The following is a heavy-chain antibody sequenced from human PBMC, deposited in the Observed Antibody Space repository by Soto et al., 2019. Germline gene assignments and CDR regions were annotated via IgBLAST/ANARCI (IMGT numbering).Heavy chain of an antibody. D-gene: IGHD2-15*01. Sequence: EVQLLESGGGLVQPGGSLRLSCAASGFTFNTFEMSWVRQAPGRGLEWVSFISDDSSRTYYADAVKGRFTISRDNAKYKLYLQVNSLTAEDTAVYACVKGGWLDFWGQGALVTVSS. CDR1: GFTFNTFE. CDR2: ISDDSSRT. J-gene: IGHJ4*02. CDR3: VKGGWLDF. V-gene: IGHV3-23*01.